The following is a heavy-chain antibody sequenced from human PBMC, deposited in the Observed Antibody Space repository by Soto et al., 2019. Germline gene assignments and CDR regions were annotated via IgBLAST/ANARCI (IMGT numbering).Heavy chain of an antibody. CDR3: ARDHYGDYYFDY. D-gene: IGHD4-17*01. V-gene: IGHV3-48*01. CDR1: AFTFSSYT. CDR2: ISPTSHTI. J-gene: IGHJ4*02. Sequence: EVQLVESGGGLVQPGRSLRLSCAASAFTFSSYTMNWVRQAPGKGLEWVSYISPTSHTIYYADSVKGRFTISRDNAKNSLYLQMYSLRAEDTAVYFCARDHYGDYYFDYWGQGTLVTVSS.